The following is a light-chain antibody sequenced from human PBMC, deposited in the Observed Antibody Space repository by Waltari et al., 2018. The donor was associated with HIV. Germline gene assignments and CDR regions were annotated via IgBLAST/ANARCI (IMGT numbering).Light chain of an antibody. V-gene: IGLV2-8*01. CDR3: TSYAGSNNLVV. J-gene: IGLJ3*02. CDR1: SNDIGPYNY. Sequence: QSALTQPPAASGSPGQSVTISCTGTSNDIGPYNYVSWYQQHPDRVPRLIIYEVNKRPAGVPDRFSGSTSGNTASLTVSGRQAEDEADYYCTSYAGSNNLVVFGGGTKLTVL. CDR2: EVN.